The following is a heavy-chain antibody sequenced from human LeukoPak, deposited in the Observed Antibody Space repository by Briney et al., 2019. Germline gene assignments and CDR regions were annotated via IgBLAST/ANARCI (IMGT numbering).Heavy chain of an antibody. D-gene: IGHD6-19*01. V-gene: IGHV1-18*01. J-gene: IGHJ4*02. CDR3: ARDSGIAVAGTFGV. CDR2: ISAYNGNT. Sequence: ASVKVSCKASGYTFTSYGVSWVRQAPGQGLEWMGWISAYNGNTNYAQKLQGRVTMTTDTSRSTAYMELRSLRSDDTAVYYCARDSGIAVAGTFGVWGQGTLVTVSS. CDR1: GYTFTSYG.